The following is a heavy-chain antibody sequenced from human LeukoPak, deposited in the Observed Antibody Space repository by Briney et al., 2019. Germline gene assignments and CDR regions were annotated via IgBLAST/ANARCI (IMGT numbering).Heavy chain of an antibody. Sequence: ASVKVSCKASGYTFSGYYMHWVRQAPGQGLEWMGWMNPNSGDTGFAQKFQGRVSMTTDTSITTAYMELSSLISEDTAIYYCARGSGFSPSHPSYWGQGTLVTVSS. V-gene: IGHV1-8*01. D-gene: IGHD3-10*01. J-gene: IGHJ4*02. CDR1: GYTFSGYY. CDR2: MNPNSGDT. CDR3: ARGSGFSPSHPSY.